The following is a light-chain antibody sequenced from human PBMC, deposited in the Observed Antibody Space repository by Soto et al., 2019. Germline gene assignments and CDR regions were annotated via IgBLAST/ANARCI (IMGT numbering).Light chain of an antibody. CDR2: LAS. V-gene: IGKV1-39*01. CDR1: QSTSNY. J-gene: IGKJ1*01. CDR3: QQTYKTPLT. Sequence: DIQMTQSPSSLSASVGDRVTITCRASQSTSNYLNWYQQRPGKAPKLLIYLASSLSSGVPSKFSGSGSGTDFTLTISVLQPEDSATYYCQQTYKTPLTFGQGTKVDIK.